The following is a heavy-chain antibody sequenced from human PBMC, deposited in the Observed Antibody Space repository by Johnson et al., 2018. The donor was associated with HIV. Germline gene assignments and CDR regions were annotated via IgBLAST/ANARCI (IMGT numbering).Heavy chain of an antibody. J-gene: IGHJ3*01. CDR1: GFSFNYYG. Sequence: QVQLLESGGGVVQPGRSLRLSCAASGFSFNYYGMHWVRQAPGKGLEWVAVISYDGSDKYYADSVKGRFTISRDNSRNTLYLQMNSLTAEDTAVYHCAKESGWKFTGDCHRNGGDTFHFWGQGTMVRVSS. CDR3: AKESGWKFTGDCHRNGGDTFHF. CDR2: ISYDGSDK. V-gene: IGHV3-30*18. D-gene: IGHD2-21*01.